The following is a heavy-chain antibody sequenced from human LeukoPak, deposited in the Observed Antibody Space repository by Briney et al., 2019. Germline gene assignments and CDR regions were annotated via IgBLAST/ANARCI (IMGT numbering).Heavy chain of an antibody. V-gene: IGHV4-61*01. CDR2: IYYSGST. Sequence: SETLSLTCTVSGDSVSSGSYYWSWIRQPPGKGLEWIGYIYYSGSTNYNPSLKSRVTISVDTSKNQFSLKLSSVTAADAAVYYCAREGYSSSPLYFDYWGQGTLVTVSS. D-gene: IGHD6-13*01. CDR3: AREGYSSSPLYFDY. CDR1: GDSVSSGSYY. J-gene: IGHJ4*02.